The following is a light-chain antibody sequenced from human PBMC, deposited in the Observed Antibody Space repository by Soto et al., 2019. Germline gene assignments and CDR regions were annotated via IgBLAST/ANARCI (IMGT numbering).Light chain of an antibody. Sequence: EIALTQSPATLSLSPGERATLSCRASQSVSRYLAWYQQRPGQAPRLLIFDATKRTADTPARFSGSGSGTDFTLTISSLEPKDSAVYYCQERSIWPPSFTFGPGTKV. J-gene: IGKJ3*01. CDR2: DAT. CDR3: QERSIWPPSFT. V-gene: IGKV3-11*01. CDR1: QSVSRY.